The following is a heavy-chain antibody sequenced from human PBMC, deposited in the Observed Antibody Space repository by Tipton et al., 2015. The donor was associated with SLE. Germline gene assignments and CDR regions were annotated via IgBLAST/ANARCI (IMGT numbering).Heavy chain of an antibody. Sequence: TLSLTCAVSGFPISSGYYWGWIRQPPGKGLEWIGTIYHSGNTFYNPSLKSRLTLSVDTSKNQFSLKLNSVTAADTAVYYCALIATTGNFFDYWGQGTLATVSS. CDR3: ALIATTGNFFDY. J-gene: IGHJ4*02. CDR2: IYHSGNT. V-gene: IGHV4-38-2*01. CDR1: GFPISSGYY. D-gene: IGHD1-1*01.